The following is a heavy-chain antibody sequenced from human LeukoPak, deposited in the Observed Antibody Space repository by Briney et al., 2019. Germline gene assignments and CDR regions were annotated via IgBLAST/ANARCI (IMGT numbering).Heavy chain of an antibody. CDR2: ISYDGSNK. J-gene: IGHJ4*02. CDR3: ARDYYDSSGYYYYYFDY. Sequence: PGRSLRLSCAASGFTFSSYAMHWVRQAPGKGLEWVAVISYDGSNKYYADSVKGRFTISRDNSKNTLYLQMNSLRAEDTAVYYCARDYYDSSGYYYYYFDYWGQGTLVTVSS. CDR1: GFTFSSYA. V-gene: IGHV3-30-3*01. D-gene: IGHD3-22*01.